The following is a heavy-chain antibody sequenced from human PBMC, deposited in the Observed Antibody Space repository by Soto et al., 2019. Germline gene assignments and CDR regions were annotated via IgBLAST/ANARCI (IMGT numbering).Heavy chain of an antibody. V-gene: IGHV5-10-1*01. J-gene: IGHJ4*02. CDR3: ARQIYDSDTGPNFQYYFDS. D-gene: IGHD3-22*01. CDR2: IDPSDSQT. CDR1: GYAFSSYW. Sequence: PGESLKISCQGSGYAFSSYWIAWVRQKPGKGLEWMGRIDPSDSQTYYSPSFRGHVTISATKSITTVFLQWSSLRASDTAMYYCARQIYDSDTGPNFQYYFDSWGQGTPVTSPQ.